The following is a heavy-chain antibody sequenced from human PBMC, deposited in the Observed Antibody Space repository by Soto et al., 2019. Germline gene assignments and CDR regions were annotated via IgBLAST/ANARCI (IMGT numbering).Heavy chain of an antibody. J-gene: IGHJ4*02. V-gene: IGHV3-30-3*01. CDR2: ISYDGSNK. CDR3: ARVERIAVAPTDY. Sequence: GGSLRLSCAASGFTFSSYAMHWVRQAPGKGLEWVAVISYDGSNKYYADSVKGRFTISRDNSKNTLYLQMNSLRAEDTAVYYCARVERIAVAPTDYWGQGTLVTVSS. CDR1: GFTFSSYA. D-gene: IGHD6-19*01.